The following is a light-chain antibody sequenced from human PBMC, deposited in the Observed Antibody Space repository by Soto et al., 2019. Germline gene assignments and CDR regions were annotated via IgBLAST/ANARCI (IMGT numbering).Light chain of an antibody. CDR1: QIVSSSY. J-gene: IGKJ2*01. CDR2: GAS. V-gene: IGKV3-20*01. Sequence: ETVVTQSPGTLSLSPGERATLSCRASQIVSSSYLAWYQQKPGQAPRLLIYGASSRATGIPDRFSGSGSGTDFTLTISRLEPEDFAVYYCQQYGSATYTFGQGTQLDIK. CDR3: QQYGSATYT.